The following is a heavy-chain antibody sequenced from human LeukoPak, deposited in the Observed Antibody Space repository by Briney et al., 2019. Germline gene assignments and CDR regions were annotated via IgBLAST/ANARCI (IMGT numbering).Heavy chain of an antibody. CDR1: GYTFTGYY. V-gene: IGHV1-2*02. D-gene: IGHD3-22*01. Sequence: GASVKVSCKASGYTFTGYYIHWVRQAPGQGLEWMGWINPNSGGTNYAQKFQGRVTMTRDTSISTAYMELSRLRSDDTAVYYCARDLYDSSGYFDYWGQGTLVTVSS. J-gene: IGHJ4*02. CDR2: INPNSGGT. CDR3: ARDLYDSSGYFDY.